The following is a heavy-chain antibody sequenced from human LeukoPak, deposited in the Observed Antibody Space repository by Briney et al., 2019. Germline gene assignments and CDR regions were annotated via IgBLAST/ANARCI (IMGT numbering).Heavy chain of an antibody. D-gene: IGHD3-22*01. Sequence: SEPLSLTCAVYGGSFSGYYWSWIRQPPGKGLEWIGEINHSGSTNHNPSLKSRVTISVDTSKNQFSLKLSSVTAADTAVYYCARGHSYYDNSGYSGIDYWGQGTLITVSS. J-gene: IGHJ4*02. CDR3: ARGHSYYDNSGYSGIDY. CDR1: GGSFSGYY. V-gene: IGHV4-34*01. CDR2: INHSGST.